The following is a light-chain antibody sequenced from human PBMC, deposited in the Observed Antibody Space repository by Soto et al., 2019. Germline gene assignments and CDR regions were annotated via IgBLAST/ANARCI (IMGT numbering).Light chain of an antibody. CDR1: SGYTNYA. V-gene: IGLV4-69*01. Sequence: QLVLTQSPSASASLGASVKITCTLSSGYTNYAIAWHQQQPEKGPRYLMKVNTDGSHNKGDGIPDRFSGSSSGAERFLTISSLQSEDEADYFCQTWGTDIVVFGGGTQLTVL. CDR3: QTWGTDIVV. J-gene: IGLJ2*01. CDR2: VNTDGSH.